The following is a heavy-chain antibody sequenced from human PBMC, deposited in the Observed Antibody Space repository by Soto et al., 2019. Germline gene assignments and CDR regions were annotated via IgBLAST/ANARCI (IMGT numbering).Heavy chain of an antibody. J-gene: IGHJ6*02. CDR2: INAGNGNT. D-gene: IGHD3-16*01. CDR1: GYSFTIYA. V-gene: IGHV1-3*01. CDR3: SRDTWGYYGMDV. Sequence: QVQLVQSGAEVKKPGASVKVSCKASGYSFTIYAMHWVRQAPGQRLEWMGWINAGNGNTKYSQKFQGRFTITRDTTASKAYMELRSLRSDDTGVYYCSRDTWGYYGMDVWGQETTVTVSS.